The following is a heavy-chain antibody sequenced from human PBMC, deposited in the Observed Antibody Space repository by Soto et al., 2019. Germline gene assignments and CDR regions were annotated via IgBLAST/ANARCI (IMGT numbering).Heavy chain of an antibody. J-gene: IGHJ6*02. Sequence: ASVKVSCKASGGTFSSYAISWVRQAPGQGLEWMGGIIPIFGTANYAQKFQGRVTITADESTSTAYMELSSLRSEDTAVYYCARDRKYYYDSSGSYGMDVWGQGTTVTVSS. D-gene: IGHD3-22*01. V-gene: IGHV1-69*13. CDR3: ARDRKYYYDSSGSYGMDV. CDR1: GGTFSSYA. CDR2: IIPIFGTA.